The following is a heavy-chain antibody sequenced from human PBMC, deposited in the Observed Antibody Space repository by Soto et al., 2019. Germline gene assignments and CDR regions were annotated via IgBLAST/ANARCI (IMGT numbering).Heavy chain of an antibody. J-gene: IGHJ4*02. CDR3: AREVSGTSFDY. CDR1: GFIVSDNY. V-gene: IGHV3-53*01. Sequence: GGSLRLSCAASGFIVSDNYINWVRQAPGKGLEWVSVTYTGGYTYYADSVKGRFTISRDNSKNTLYLQMSSLRAEDTAVYYCAREVSGTSFDYWGQGTLVTVSS. CDR2: TYTGGYT. D-gene: IGHD1-7*01.